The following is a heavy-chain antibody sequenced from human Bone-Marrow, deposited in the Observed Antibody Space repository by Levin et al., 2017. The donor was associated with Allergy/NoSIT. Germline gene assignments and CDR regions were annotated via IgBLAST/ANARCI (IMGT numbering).Heavy chain of an antibody. D-gene: IGHD2-2*01. CDR2: IYYSGST. Sequence: SETLSLTCTVSGGSISSGGYYWSWIRQHPGKGLEWIGYIYYSGSTYYNPSLKSRVTISVDTSKNQFSLKLSSVTAADTAVYYCARGRNGLPAADTYWYFDLWGRGTLVTVSS. J-gene: IGHJ2*01. CDR1: GGSISSGGYY. V-gene: IGHV4-31*03. CDR3: ARGRNGLPAADTYWYFDL.